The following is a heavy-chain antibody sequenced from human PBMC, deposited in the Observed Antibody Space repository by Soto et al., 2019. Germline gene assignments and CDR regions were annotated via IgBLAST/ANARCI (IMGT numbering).Heavy chain of an antibody. D-gene: IGHD6-25*01. J-gene: IGHJ4*02. Sequence: GGSLRLSCAASGFTFSSYSMNWVRQAPGKGLEWVSYISSSSSTIYYADSVKGRFTISRDNAKNSLYLQMNSLRAEDTAVYYCARASQLNSSGWHLFNYWGQGTLVTVSS. CDR3: ARASQLNSSGWHLFNY. CDR1: GFTFSSYS. CDR2: ISSSSSTI. V-gene: IGHV3-48*04.